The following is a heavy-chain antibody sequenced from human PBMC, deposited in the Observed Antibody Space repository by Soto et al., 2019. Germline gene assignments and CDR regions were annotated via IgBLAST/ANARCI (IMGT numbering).Heavy chain of an antibody. J-gene: IGHJ5*02. CDR2: MNPNSGNT. CDR3: ARGRKGQWLVHGWFDP. CDR1: GYTFTSYD. Sequence: QVQLVQSGAEVKKPGASVKVSCKASGYTFTSYDINWVRQATGQGLEWMGWMNPNSGNTGYAQKFQGRVTMTRNTSTSTAYMELSSLRSEDTAVYYCARGRKGQWLVHGWFDPWGQGTLVTVSS. V-gene: IGHV1-8*01. D-gene: IGHD6-19*01.